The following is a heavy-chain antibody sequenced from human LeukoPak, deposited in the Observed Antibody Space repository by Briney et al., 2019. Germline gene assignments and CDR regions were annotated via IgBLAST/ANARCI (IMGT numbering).Heavy chain of an antibody. CDR3: ARPVPDFWSGPYYYIDV. Sequence: ASVKVSCKASGYTFTSYGISWVRQAPGQGLEWMGWISAYNGNTNYAQKLQGRVTMTSDASTSTAYMELRSLRSDDTAVYYCARPVPDFWSGPYYYIDVWGKGTTVTVSS. V-gene: IGHV1-18*01. J-gene: IGHJ6*03. CDR2: ISAYNGNT. CDR1: GYTFTSYG. D-gene: IGHD3-3*01.